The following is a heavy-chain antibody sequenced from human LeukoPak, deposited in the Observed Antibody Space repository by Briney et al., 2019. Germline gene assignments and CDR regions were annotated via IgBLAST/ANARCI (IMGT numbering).Heavy chain of an antibody. CDR1: GFTFSNYA. CDR3: AKRDSGSHYVDY. J-gene: IGHJ4*02. V-gene: IGHV3-23*01. D-gene: IGHD1-26*01. Sequence: GGSLRLSCAASGFTFSNYAMTWVRQAPGKGLEGVSAISGSGTNTYSADSVKGRFTISRDNSKNTLYLQMNSLRAEDTAVYYCAKRDSGSHYVDYWGQGTLVTVSS. CDR2: ISGSGTNT.